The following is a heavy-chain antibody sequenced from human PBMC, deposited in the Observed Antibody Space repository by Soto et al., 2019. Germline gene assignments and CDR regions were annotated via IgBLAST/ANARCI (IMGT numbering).Heavy chain of an antibody. V-gene: IGHV3-21*01. J-gene: IGHJ6*02. D-gene: IGHD2-21*02. Sequence: PGGPLRLSCYDSGYSHSPYSLHWVRQAPGKGLEWVSSIGRRSDIYYADSVKGRFTISRDNAKNSVSLQMNSLRDEDTAVYYCAREETAWPLAYGLDGWGQGTTVIVSS. CDR3: AREETAWPLAYGLDG. CDR1: GYSHSPYS. CDR2: IGRRSDI.